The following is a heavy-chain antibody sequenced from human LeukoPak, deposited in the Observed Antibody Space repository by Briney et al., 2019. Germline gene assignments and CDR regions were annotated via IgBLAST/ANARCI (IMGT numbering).Heavy chain of an antibody. V-gene: IGHV3-30*18. CDR3: AKDSEYCSSTSCYAAYYYYMDV. CDR1: GFTFSSYG. CDR2: ISYDGSNK. J-gene: IGHJ6*03. Sequence: GGSLRLSCAASGFTFSSYGMHWVRQAPGKGLEWGAVISYDGSNKYYADSVKGRFTISRDNSKNTLYLQMNSLRAEDTAVYYCAKDSEYCSSTSCYAAYYYYMDVWGKGTTVTVSS. D-gene: IGHD2-2*01.